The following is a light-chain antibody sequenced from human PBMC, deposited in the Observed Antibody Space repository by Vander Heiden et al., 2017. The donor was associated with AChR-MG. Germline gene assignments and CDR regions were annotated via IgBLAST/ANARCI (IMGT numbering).Light chain of an antibody. V-gene: IGKV1-8*01. CDR1: QGISSY. CDR3: HQESSYPRT. Sequence: IRITQSPSSLSASTGDRVTITCRARQGISSYLAWYQQKPVKAPKLLIYAASTLQSAVPSRFSGSGSGTDFTLTISCLQSEDFATYYCHQESSYPRTFGQGTKVEIK. J-gene: IGKJ1*01. CDR2: AAS.